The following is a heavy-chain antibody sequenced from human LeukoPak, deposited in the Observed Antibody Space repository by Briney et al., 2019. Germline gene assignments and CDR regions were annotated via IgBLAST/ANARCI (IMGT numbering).Heavy chain of an antibody. Sequence: GGSLRLSCAASGFTFSSYAMSWVRQAPGKGLEWVSSISGSGGNTFYADSVKGRFTISRDNSKHTLYLQMNSLRAEDTAVYYCAREQYTNSWSLGYWGQGNMVTVSS. CDR3: AREQYTNSWSLGY. D-gene: IGHD6-13*01. CDR2: ISGSGGNT. CDR1: GFTFSSYA. J-gene: IGHJ4*02. V-gene: IGHV3-23*01.